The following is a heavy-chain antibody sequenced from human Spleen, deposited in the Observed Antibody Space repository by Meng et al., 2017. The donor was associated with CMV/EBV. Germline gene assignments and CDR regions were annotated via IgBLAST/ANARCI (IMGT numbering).Heavy chain of an antibody. D-gene: IGHD3-3*01. Sequence: GSLRLSCTVSGGSASSGYYYWSWIRQPPGKGLEWIGATYYTETTHYNPSLKSRVTIFADTSKNQFSLKLTSVTAADTAVYYCARHGPIQFLEWLFPTELDHWGLGTLVTVSS. CDR3: ARHGPIQFLEWLFPTELDH. CDR2: TYYTETT. CDR1: GGSASSGYYY. V-gene: IGHV4-39*01. J-gene: IGHJ4*02.